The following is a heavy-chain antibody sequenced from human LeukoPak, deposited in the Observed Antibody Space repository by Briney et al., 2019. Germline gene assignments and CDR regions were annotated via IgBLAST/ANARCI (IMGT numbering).Heavy chain of an antibody. D-gene: IGHD3-10*01. CDR3: PRGQAGSGHDADS. CDR2: IRCDGSSK. J-gene: IGHJ5*01. CDR1: GFTFSNYA. Sequence: GGSLRLSCAASGFTFSNYAMHWVRQAPGKGLEWVAYIRCDGSSKYYADFVKGRFTISRDNAENTLYLQMNSLRPEDTALYYCPRGQAGSGHDADSWGQATLVTVSP. V-gene: IGHV3-30*02.